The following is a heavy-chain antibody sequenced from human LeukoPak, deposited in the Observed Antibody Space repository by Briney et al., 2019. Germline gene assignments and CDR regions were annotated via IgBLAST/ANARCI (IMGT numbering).Heavy chain of an antibody. CDR3: ARDARYNWNDTDFDY. CDR2: ISGSGGST. CDR1: GFTFSSYA. D-gene: IGHD1-20*01. V-gene: IGHV3-23*01. Sequence: GGSLRLSCAASGFTFSSYAMSWVRQAPAKGLEWVSAISGSGGSTYYADSVKGRFTISRDNAKNSLYLQMNSLRAEDTAVYYCARDARYNWNDTDFDYWGQGTLVTVSS. J-gene: IGHJ4*02.